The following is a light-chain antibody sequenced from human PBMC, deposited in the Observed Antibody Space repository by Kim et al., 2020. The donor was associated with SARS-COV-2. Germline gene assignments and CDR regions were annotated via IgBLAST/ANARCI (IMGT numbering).Light chain of an antibody. Sequence: ASERDKVTITCRASKNIRGFLEWYQQKPGKSPNLLIYAVSSLLEGVPSRFTGSGSGTLFTLTISSLQPEDIATYYCQQRFTTPLTFGQGTRLEIK. CDR3: QQRFTTPLT. CDR2: AVS. V-gene: IGKV1-39*01. CDR1: KNIRGF. J-gene: IGKJ5*01.